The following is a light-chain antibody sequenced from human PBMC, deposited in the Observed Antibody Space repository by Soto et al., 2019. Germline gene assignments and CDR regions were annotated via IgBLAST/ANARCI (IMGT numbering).Light chain of an antibody. CDR1: QGISSY. J-gene: IGKJ5*01. V-gene: IGKV1-9*01. CDR3: QQYYSFPIT. CDR2: AAS. Sequence: IQLTQSPSSLAASVGDRVTITCRASQGISSYLAWYQQRPGKAPELLIYAASTLQSGVPSRFSGSGSGTDFTLTISCLQPEDFATYYCQQYYSFPITFGQGTRLEIK.